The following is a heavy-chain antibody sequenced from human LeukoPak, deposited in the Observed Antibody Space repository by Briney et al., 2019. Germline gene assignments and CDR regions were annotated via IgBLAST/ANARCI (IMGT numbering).Heavy chain of an antibody. J-gene: IGHJ5*02. D-gene: IGHD3-3*01. Sequence: SGTLSLTCTVSGGSISSSSYYWGWIRQPPGKGLEWIGSIYYSGSICYNPSLKSRVTISVDTSKNQFSLKLSSVTAADTAVYYCARHQASDFWSGYYTRNNWFDPWGQGTQVTVSS. CDR1: GGSISSSSYY. CDR2: IYYSGSI. CDR3: ARHQASDFWSGYYTRNNWFDP. V-gene: IGHV4-39*01.